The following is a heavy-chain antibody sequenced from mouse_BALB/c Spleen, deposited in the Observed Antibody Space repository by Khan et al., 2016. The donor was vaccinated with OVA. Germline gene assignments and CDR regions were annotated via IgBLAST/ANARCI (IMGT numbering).Heavy chain of an antibody. CDR3: ARRNYCGYTFAY. V-gene: IGHV1-77*01. J-gene: IGHJ3*01. Sequence: QVQLQQSGAELARPGASVKLSCKASGYTFTDYYINWVKQRTGQGLEWIGEISPGSGDTYYNERFKGKATLTADKSSSTASMPLSSLTSEASAVYCSARRNYCGYTFAYWGQGTLVTVSA. D-gene: IGHD1-2*01. CDR2: ISPGSGDT. CDR1: GYTFTDYY.